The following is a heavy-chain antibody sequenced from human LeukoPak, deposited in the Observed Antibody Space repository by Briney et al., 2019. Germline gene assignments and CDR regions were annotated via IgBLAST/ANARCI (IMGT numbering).Heavy chain of an antibody. J-gene: IGHJ6*03. CDR2: ISSRGTTE. D-gene: IGHD1-26*01. CDR3: ARAYSERYGLGYYYMDV. Sequence: PGGSLRLSCITSGFTFSNYEMNWVRQAPGKGLEWIAYISSRGTTEKYADSVKGRFTISRDNAKKSVYLQMNSLRAEDTAVYYCARAYSERYGLGYYYMDVWGKGTTVTISS. CDR1: GFTFSNYE. V-gene: IGHV3-48*03.